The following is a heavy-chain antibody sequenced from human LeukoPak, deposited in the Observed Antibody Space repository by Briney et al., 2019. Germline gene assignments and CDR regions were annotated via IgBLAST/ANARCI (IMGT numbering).Heavy chain of an antibody. CDR1: SGSISSYY. CDR3: ARVGGYSSSWYPNWFDP. CDR2: IYYSGST. J-gene: IGHJ5*02. D-gene: IGHD6-13*01. V-gene: IGHV4-59*01. Sequence: SETLSLTCTVSSGSISSYYWSWIRQPPGKGLEWIGYIYYSGSTNYNPSLKSRVTISVDTSKNQFSLKLSSVTAADTAVYYCARVGGYSSSWYPNWFDPWGQGTLVTVSS.